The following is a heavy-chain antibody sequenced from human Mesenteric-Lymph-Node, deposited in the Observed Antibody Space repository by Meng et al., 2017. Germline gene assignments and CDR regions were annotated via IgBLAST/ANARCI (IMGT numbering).Heavy chain of an antibody. CDR3: AKDFKGVLPEAFDL. D-gene: IGHD1-14*01. V-gene: IGHV3-23*01. CDR2: ISTSGDST. CDR1: GFSFSNYA. Sequence: GESLRLSCAASGFSFSNYAMIWARQTPGRGLEWVSGISTSGDSTYYADSVKGRFTISRDNSKNTLSLQMNSLRAEDTAKYYCAKDFKGVLPEAFDLCGQGTMVTVSS. J-gene: IGHJ3*01.